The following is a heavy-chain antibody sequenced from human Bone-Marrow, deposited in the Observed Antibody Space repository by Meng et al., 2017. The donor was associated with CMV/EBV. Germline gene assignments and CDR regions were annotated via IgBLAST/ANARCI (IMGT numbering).Heavy chain of an antibody. D-gene: IGHD3-10*01. Sequence: GESLKISCKASGYTFTSYDINWVRQATGQGLEWMGWMNPNSGNTGYAQKFQGRVTMTRNTSISTAYMELSSLRSEDTAVYYCARNIGFGELFYDAFDIWGQGTMVTVSS. CDR1: GYTFTSYD. CDR3: ARNIGFGELFYDAFDI. V-gene: IGHV1-8*01. CDR2: MNPNSGNT. J-gene: IGHJ3*02.